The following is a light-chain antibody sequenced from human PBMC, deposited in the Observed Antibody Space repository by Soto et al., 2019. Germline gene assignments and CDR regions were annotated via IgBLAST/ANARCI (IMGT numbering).Light chain of an antibody. CDR2: DNS. CDR1: NSNIGNNY. V-gene: IGLV1-51*01. Sequence: QSVLTQPPSMSAAPGQKVTIACSGGNSNIGNNYVSWYRQFPGTAPKLLIYDNSKRPSGIPDRFSGSKSGTSATLGITGLQTGDEADYFCATWDTSLSTGGVFGGGTKVTVL. CDR3: ATWDTSLSTGGV. J-gene: IGLJ3*02.